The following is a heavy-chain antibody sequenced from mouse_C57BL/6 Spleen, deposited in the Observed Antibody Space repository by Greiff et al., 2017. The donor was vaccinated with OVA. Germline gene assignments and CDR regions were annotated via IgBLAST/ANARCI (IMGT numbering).Heavy chain of an antibody. Sequence: EVQLQQSGPELVKPGASVKISCKASGYTFTDYYMNWVKQSHGKSLEWIGDINPNNGGTSYNQKFKGKATLTVDKSSSTAYMELRSLTSEDSAVYYCARGDSSGPADWGQGTLVTVSA. CDR3: ARGDSSGPAD. D-gene: IGHD3-2*02. J-gene: IGHJ3*01. CDR2: INPNNGGT. V-gene: IGHV1-26*01. CDR1: GYTFTDYY.